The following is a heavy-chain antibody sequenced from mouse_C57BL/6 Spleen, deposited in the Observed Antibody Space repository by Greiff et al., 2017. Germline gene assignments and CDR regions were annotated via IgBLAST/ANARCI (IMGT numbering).Heavy chain of an antibody. D-gene: IGHD1-1*01. CDR1: GYTFTDYY. CDR3: AEGVITTVVPPWFAY. J-gene: IGHJ3*01. CDR2: INPYNGGT. V-gene: IGHV1-19*01. Sequence: VQLQQSGPVLVKPGASVKMSCKASGYTFTDYYMNWVKQSHGKSLEWIGVINPYNGGTSYNQKFKGKATLTVDKSSSTAYMELNSLTSEDSAVYYCAEGVITTVVPPWFAYWGQGTLVTVSA.